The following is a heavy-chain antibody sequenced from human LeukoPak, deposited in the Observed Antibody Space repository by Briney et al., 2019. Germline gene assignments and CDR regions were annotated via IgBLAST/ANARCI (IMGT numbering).Heavy chain of an antibody. D-gene: IGHD2-15*01. Sequence: SETLSLTCTVSGGSISSYYWSWIRQPPGKGLEWIGYIYYSGSTNYNPSLKSRVTISVDTSKNQFSLKLSSGTAADTAVYYCARHEGYCSGGSCHIYYYYGMDVWGQGTTVTVSS. CDR1: GGSISSYY. J-gene: IGHJ6*02. CDR3: ARHEGYCSGGSCHIYYYYGMDV. CDR2: IYYSGST. V-gene: IGHV4-59*08.